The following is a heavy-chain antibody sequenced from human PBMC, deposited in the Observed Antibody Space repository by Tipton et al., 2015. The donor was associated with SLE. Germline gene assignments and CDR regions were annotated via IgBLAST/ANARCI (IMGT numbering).Heavy chain of an antibody. CDR3: AREVAGTGYFDY. CDR1: GGSISSYY. Sequence: LRLSCTVSGGSISSYYWSWIRQPAGGGLEWIGRIYTNENTNYNPSLKSRVTMSVDTSKNHFSLKLISVTAADTAVYYCAREVAGTGYFDYWGQGTLVTVSS. J-gene: IGHJ4*02. CDR2: IYTNENT. V-gene: IGHV4-4*07. D-gene: IGHD6-19*01.